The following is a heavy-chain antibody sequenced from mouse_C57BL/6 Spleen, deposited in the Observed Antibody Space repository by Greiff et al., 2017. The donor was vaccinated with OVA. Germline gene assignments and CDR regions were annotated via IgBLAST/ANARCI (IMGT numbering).Heavy chain of an antibody. D-gene: IGHD4-1*01. Sequence: VQLQQPGAKMVKPGASVKVYCKASGYTFTSYWMHWVKQRPGQGLEWIGRIHPSDSDTNYNQKFKGKATLTVDKSSSTAYMQLSSLTSEDSAVYYCAIDWDEAYWGQGTLVTVSA. CDR3: AIDWDEAY. CDR1: GYTFTSYW. J-gene: IGHJ3*01. CDR2: IHPSDSDT. V-gene: IGHV1-74*01.